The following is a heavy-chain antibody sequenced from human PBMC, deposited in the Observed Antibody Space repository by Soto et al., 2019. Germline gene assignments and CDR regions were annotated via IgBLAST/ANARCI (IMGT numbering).Heavy chain of an antibody. CDR3: ARSEIAAALMYNWFDP. CDR2: INAGNGNT. D-gene: IGHD6-25*01. CDR1: GGAFRTYT. V-gene: IGHV1-3*01. J-gene: IGHJ5*02. Sequence: ASVKVSCKTSGGAFRTYTINWVRQAPGQGLEWMGWINAGNGNTKYSQKFQGRVTITRDTSASTAYMELSSLRSEDTAVYYCARSEIAAALMYNWFDPWGQGTLVTVSS.